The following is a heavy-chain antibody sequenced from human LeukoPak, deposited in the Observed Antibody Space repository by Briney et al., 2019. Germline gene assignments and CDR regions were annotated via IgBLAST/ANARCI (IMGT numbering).Heavy chain of an antibody. J-gene: IGHJ4*02. CDR1: GLTFSSYD. Sequence: GGSLRLSCEASGLTFSSYDMNWVRQAPGKGLEWVSYISSSGNLIHYADSVKGRFTFSRDNARNSLYLQMNSLRAEDTAVYYCATYSGSDTGGYWGQGTLVTVSS. CDR3: ATYSGSDTGGY. V-gene: IGHV3-48*03. CDR2: ISSSGNLI. D-gene: IGHD5-12*01.